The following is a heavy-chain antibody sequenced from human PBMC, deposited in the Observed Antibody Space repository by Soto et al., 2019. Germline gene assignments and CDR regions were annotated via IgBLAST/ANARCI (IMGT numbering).Heavy chain of an antibody. CDR3: MDYNSGWEY. D-gene: IGHD3-22*01. J-gene: IGHJ4*02. CDR1: GGSISSSSYY. Sequence: SETLSLTCTVSGGSISSSSYYWGWIRQPPGKGLEWIGIISYSGSTYYSPSLKSRVTISADTSKNQFSLRLSSVTAADTAVFQCMDYNSGWEYWGQGTVVTVSS. CDR2: ISYSGST. V-gene: IGHV4-39*01.